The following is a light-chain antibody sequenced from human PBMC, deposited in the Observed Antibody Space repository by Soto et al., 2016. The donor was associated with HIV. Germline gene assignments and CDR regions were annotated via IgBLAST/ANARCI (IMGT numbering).Light chain of an antibody. Sequence: SYELTQPPSVSVSPGQTASITCSGHKLGQKYAYWYQERPGQSPLLVIYQDTLRPSGIPERFSGSNSGNTATLTISGTQVIDEGNYYCQAWHSNPAWGVAFGGGTKLTVL. V-gene: IGLV3-1*01. CDR1: KLGQKY. J-gene: IGLJ2*01. CDR3: QAWHSNPAWGVA. CDR2: QDT.